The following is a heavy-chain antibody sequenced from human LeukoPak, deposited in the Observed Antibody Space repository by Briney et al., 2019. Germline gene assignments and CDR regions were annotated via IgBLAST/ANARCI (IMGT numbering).Heavy chain of an antibody. D-gene: IGHD5-18*01. J-gene: IGHJ5*02. CDR2: ISGSGGST. CDR3: AKFSGYSYGGWFDQ. CDR1: GFTFSSYA. V-gene: IGHV3-23*01. Sequence: GGSLRLSCAASGFTFSSYAMSWVRQAPGKGLEWVSLISGSGGSTYYADSVKGRFTISRDNLKNTLYLQMNSLRAEDTAVYYCAKFSGYSYGGWFDQWGPGTLVTVSS.